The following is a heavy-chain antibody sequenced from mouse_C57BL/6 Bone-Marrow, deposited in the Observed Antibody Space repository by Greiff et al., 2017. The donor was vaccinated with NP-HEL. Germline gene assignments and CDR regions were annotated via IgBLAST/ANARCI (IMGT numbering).Heavy chain of an antibody. CDR2: ISNLAYSI. D-gene: IGHD2-3*01. J-gene: IGHJ3*01. CDR3: ARRIYDGYYTWFAY. CDR1: GFTFSDYG. Sequence: EVQLVESGGGLVQPGGSLKLSCAASGFTFSDYGMAWVRQAPRKGPEWVAFISNLAYSIYYADTVTGRFTISRENAKNTLYLEMSSLRSEDTAMYYCARRIYDGYYTWFAYWGQGTLVTVSA. V-gene: IGHV5-15*01.